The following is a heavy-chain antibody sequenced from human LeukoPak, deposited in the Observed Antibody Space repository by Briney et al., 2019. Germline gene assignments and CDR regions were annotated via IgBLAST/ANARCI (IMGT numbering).Heavy chain of an antibody. J-gene: IGHJ3*02. V-gene: IGHV3-30*18. CDR1: GFTFSSYG. CDR3: AKDLGTSAFDI. Sequence: PGGSLGLSCAASGFTFSSYGMHWVRQAPGKGLEWVAVISYDGSNKYYADSVKGRFTISRDNSKNTLYLQMNSLRAEDTAVYYCAKDLGTSAFDIWGQGTMVTVSS. CDR2: ISYDGSNK. D-gene: IGHD2-2*01.